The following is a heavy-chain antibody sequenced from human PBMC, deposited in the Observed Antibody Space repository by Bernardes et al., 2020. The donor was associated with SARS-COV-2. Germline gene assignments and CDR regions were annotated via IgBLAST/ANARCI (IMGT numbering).Heavy chain of an antibody. Sequence: GGSLRLSCAASGFTFDDYNMYWVRQAPGKGLEWVSLITWDGSGSWYGDSVKGRFTISRDNSKNSLYLQMNSLRPEDTAFYYCAKDIEVGGVWGGMDVWGQGTTVTVSS. CDR3: AKDIEVGGVWGGMDV. CDR1: GFTFDDYN. V-gene: IGHV3-43*01. CDR2: ITWDGSGS. J-gene: IGHJ6*02. D-gene: IGHD3-16*01.